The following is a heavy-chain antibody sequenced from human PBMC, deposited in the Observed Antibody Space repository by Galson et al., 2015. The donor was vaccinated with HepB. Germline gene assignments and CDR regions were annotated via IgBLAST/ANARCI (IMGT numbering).Heavy chain of an antibody. CDR3: ARGVPLYYMDV. J-gene: IGHJ6*03. CDR2: IYYSGST. Sequence: LSLTCTVSGGSISSYYWSWIRQPPGKGLEWIGYIYYSGSTNYNPSLKSRVTISVDTSKNQFSLKLSSVTAADTAVYYCARGVPLYYMDVWGKGTTVTVSS. V-gene: IGHV4-59*01. CDR1: GGSISSYY.